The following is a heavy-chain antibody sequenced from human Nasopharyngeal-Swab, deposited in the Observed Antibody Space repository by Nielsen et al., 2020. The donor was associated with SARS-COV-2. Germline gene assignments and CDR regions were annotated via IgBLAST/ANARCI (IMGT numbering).Heavy chain of an antibody. CDR1: EFTFSSYS. CDR3: ATAFGVTMISPCNY. CDR2: ISSSSSYI. D-gene: IGHD3-22*01. Sequence: GGSLRLSCAASEFTFSSYSMNWVRQAPGKGLEWVSSISSSSSYIYYADSVKGRFTISRDNAKNSLHLQMNSLRAEDTAVYYCATAFGVTMISPCNYWGQGTLVTVSS. V-gene: IGHV3-21*01. J-gene: IGHJ4*02.